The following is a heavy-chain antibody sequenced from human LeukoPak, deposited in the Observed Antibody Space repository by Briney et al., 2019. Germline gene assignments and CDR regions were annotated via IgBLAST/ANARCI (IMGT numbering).Heavy chain of an antibody. CDR3: ARCHFYYYVSGSYSDY. CDR1: GYTFTSYD. D-gene: IGHD3-10*01. Sequence: ASVKVSCKASGYTFTSYDINWVRQATGQGLEWMGWMNPNSGNTGYAQKFQGRVTMTRNTSISTAYMELSSLRSEDTAVYYCARCHFYYYVSGSYSDYWGQGTLVTVSS. CDR2: MNPNSGNT. V-gene: IGHV1-8*01. J-gene: IGHJ4*02.